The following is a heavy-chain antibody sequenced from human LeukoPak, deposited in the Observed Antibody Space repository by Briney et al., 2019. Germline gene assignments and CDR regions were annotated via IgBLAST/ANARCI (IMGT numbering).Heavy chain of an antibody. V-gene: IGHV4-4*07. D-gene: IGHD3/OR15-3a*01. CDR1: GGSISSYY. J-gene: IGHJ6*03. CDR2: IYTSGST. Sequence: PSETLSLTCTVSGGSISSYYWSWIRQPAGKGLEWIGRIYTSGSTNYNPSLKSRVTISVDKSKNQFSLKLSSVTAADTAVYYCARDLDPGGGYYYYSYMDVWGKDTTVTVSS. CDR3: ARDLDPGGGYYYYSYMDV.